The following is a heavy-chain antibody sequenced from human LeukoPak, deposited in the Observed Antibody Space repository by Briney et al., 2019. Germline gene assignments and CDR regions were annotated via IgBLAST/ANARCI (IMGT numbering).Heavy chain of an antibody. V-gene: IGHV3-74*01. Sequence: GGSLRLSCAASGFTFNRHWMHSVRQAPGKGLVWVSRINSDGSSTSYADSVKGRFTISRDNAKNTLYLQMNSLGAEDTAVYYCKSGIVATIGDYWGQGTLVTASS. J-gene: IGHJ4*02. CDR2: INSDGSST. CDR3: KSGIVATIGDY. CDR1: GFTFNRHW. D-gene: IGHD5-12*01.